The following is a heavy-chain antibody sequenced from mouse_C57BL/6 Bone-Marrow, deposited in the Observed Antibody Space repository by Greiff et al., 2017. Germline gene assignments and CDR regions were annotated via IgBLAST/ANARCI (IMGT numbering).Heavy chain of an antibody. D-gene: IGHD1-1*01. J-gene: IGHJ1*03. Sequence: VQLQQSGAELARPGASVKMSCKASGYTFTSYTMHWVKQRPGQGLEWIGYINPSSGYTKYNQKFKDKATLTADKSSSTAYMQLNILTSEDTAVYYCASYGVTTGYFGVWGTGTAVTVTA. CDR3: ASYGVTTGYFGV. V-gene: IGHV1-4*01. CDR2: INPSSGYT. CDR1: GYTFTSYT.